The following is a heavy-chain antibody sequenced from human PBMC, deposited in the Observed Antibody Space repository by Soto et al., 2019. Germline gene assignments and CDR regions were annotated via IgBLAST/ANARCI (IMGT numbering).Heavy chain of an antibody. J-gene: IGHJ5*02. CDR2: INTKSDDT. D-gene: IGHD4-4*01. CDR3: ARKHSHDYIRWGLDP. CDR1: GYAFSYNQ. Sequence: ASVTVYCKASGYAFSYNQFHWIRRAHGQGLEWMGRINTKSDDTNYAQKFQGRVTMTRDTSIDTAYLELTGLTSDDTATYYCARKHSHDYIRWGLDPWGQGTLVTVSS. V-gene: IGHV1-2*02.